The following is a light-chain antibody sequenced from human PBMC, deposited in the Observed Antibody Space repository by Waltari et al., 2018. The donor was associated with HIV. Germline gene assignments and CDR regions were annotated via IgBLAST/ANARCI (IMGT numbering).Light chain of an antibody. Sequence: SSELTQDPAVSVALGQTVRITCQGDSLGNYFASWYQQKPGQAPVLVIYGKNNRPSGIPDRFSVSSSGTTASLIITGAQAEDEADYYCNSRDSSGVVFGGGTKPTVL. J-gene: IGLJ2*01. CDR1: SLGNYF. CDR2: GKN. CDR3: NSRDSSGVV. V-gene: IGLV3-19*01.